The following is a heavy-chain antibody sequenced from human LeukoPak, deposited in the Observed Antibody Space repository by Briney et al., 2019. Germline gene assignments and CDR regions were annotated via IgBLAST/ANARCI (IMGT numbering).Heavy chain of an antibody. V-gene: IGHV1-2*02. D-gene: IGHD3-10*01. CDR1: GYTFTGYY. CDR3: ARDPATLWFGERARYYFDY. Sequence: GASVKVSCKASGYTFTGYYMHWVRQAPGQGLERMGWINPNSGGTNYAQKFQGRVTMTRDTSISTAYMELSRLRSDDTAVYYCARDPATLWFGERARYYFDYWGQGTLVTVSS. J-gene: IGHJ4*02. CDR2: INPNSGGT.